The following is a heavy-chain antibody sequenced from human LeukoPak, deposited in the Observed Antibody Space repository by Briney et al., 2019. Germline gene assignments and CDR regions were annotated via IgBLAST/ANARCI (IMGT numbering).Heavy chain of an antibody. CDR1: GGSITSSGVY. D-gene: IGHD6-19*01. CDR2: VYYGGDT. J-gene: IGHJ6*02. CDR3: ARLFSSGWPYFYGLDA. V-gene: IGHV4-39*01. Sequence: SETLSLTCTVSGGSITSSGVYWGWVRQPPGKGLEWVGCVYYGGDTYYNPSLKSRVTISVDTSKNQFSLSLSSVTAADTALYYCARLFSSGWPYFYGLDAWGQGATVTVSS.